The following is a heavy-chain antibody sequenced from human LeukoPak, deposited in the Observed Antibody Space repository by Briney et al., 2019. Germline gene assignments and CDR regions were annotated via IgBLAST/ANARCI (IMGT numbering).Heavy chain of an antibody. Sequence: SETLSLTCAVYGGSFSGYYWSWIRQPPGKGLEWIGEINHSGSTNYNPSLRSRVTISVDTSKNQFSLKLSSVTAADTAVYYCAREGSSLAWFDPWGQGTLVTVSS. CDR3: AREGSSLAWFDP. J-gene: IGHJ5*02. CDR2: INHSGST. V-gene: IGHV4-34*01. CDR1: GGSFSGYY. D-gene: IGHD6-13*01.